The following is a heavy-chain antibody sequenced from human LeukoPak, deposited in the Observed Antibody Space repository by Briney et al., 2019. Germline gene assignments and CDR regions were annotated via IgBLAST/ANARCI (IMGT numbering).Heavy chain of an antibody. D-gene: IGHD3-9*01. V-gene: IGHV3-23*01. CDR1: GFTFSSYA. CDR3: AKDGESYYDILTGYYPDTYYYYYYGMDV. J-gene: IGHJ6*02. CDR2: ISGSGGST. Sequence: PGGSLRLSCAASGFTFSSYAMSWVRQAPGKGLESVSAISGSGGSTYYADSVKGRFTISRDNSKNTLYLQMNSLRAEDTAVYYCAKDGESYYDILTGYYPDTYYYYYYGMDVWGQGTTVTVSS.